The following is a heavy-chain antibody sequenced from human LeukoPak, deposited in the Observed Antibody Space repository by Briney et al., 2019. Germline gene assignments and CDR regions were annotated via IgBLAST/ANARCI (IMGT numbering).Heavy chain of an antibody. CDR2: ISGSGGST. V-gene: IGHV3-23*01. CDR1: GFTFSSYG. D-gene: IGHD1-26*01. J-gene: IGHJ4*02. CDR3: VRDEVGTTPLDY. Sequence: PGGTLRLSCAASGFTFSSYGMSWVRQAPGKGLEWVSAISGSGGSTYYADSVEGRFTISRDNAKNTLYLQMNSLRVEDTAVYYCVRDEVGTTPLDYWGQGTLVTVSS.